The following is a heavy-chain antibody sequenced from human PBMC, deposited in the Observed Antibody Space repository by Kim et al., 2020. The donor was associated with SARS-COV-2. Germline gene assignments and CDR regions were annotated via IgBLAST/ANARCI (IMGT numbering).Heavy chain of an antibody. CDR3: ARDLRLGEYDY. Sequence: SETLSLTCTVSGGSISSGGYYWSWIRPHPGKGLEWIVYIYYSGRNYYNPSSKSRVTISVNTSKNQFSLKLSSVTAADTAVYYCARDLRLGEYDYWGQGTLVTVSS. J-gene: IGHJ4*02. D-gene: IGHD6-19*01. CDR2: IYYSGRN. V-gene: IGHV4-31*03. CDR1: GGSISSGGYY.